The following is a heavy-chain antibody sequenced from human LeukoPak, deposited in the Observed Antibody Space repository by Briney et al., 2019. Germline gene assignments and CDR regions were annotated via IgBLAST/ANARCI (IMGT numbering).Heavy chain of an antibody. CDR1: GFTFSSYW. J-gene: IGHJ5*02. V-gene: IGHV3-7*01. CDR3: ARDQGHLWFGELPGWFDP. D-gene: IGHD3-10*01. CDR2: IKQDGSEK. Sequence: GGSLRLSCAASGFTFSSYWMSWVRQAPGKGLEWVANIKQDGSEKYYVDSVKGRFTISRDNAKNSLYLQMNSLRAEDTAVYYCARDQGHLWFGELPGWFDPWGQGTLVTVSS.